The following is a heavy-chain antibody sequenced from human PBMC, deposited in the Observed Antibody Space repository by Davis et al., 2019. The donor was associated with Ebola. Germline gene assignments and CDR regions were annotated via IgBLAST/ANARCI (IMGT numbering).Heavy chain of an antibody. D-gene: IGHD5-18*01. CDR3: ARHSLGYSYLFDY. J-gene: IGHJ4*02. V-gene: IGHV4-59*08. CDR2: ISFIGST. Sequence: GSLRLSCSVSRGSLTSYHWSWIRQPPGRGLEWIGHISFIGSTNYNSSRSSRVIISLDTSKNQLYLKLTSVTAADTAIYYCARHSLGYSYLFDYWGQGTLVTVSS. CDR1: RGSLTSYH.